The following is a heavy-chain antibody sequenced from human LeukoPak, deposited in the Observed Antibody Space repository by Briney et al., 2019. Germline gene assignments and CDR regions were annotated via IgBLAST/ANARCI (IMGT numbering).Heavy chain of an antibody. CDR3: AKGAMGFDY. Sequence: GGSLRLSCAASGFTFSSYGMHWVRQAPGKGLEWVAVISYDGSNKYYADSVKGRFTISRDNSKNTLYLQMNSLRAEDTAVYYCAKGAMGFDYWGQGTLVTVSS. V-gene: IGHV3-30*18. J-gene: IGHJ4*02. D-gene: IGHD1-26*01. CDR1: GFTFSSYG. CDR2: ISYDGSNK.